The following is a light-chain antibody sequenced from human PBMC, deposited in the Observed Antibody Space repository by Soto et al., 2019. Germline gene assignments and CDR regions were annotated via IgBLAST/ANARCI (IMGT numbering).Light chain of an antibody. CDR1: QSVSSSY. J-gene: IGKJ5*01. CDR2: GAS. Sequence: EIVLTRSPGTLSLSPGERATLSCRASQSVSSSYLAWYQQQPGQAPRLLIYGASTRATGSPARFSGSGCGAEFSLTISSLQYEDFAVYFCQQYNNWPPITFGQGTRLEIK. CDR3: QQYNNWPPIT. V-gene: IGKV3-15*01.